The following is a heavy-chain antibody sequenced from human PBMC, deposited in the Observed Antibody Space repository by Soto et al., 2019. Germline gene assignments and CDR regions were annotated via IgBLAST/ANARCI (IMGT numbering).Heavy chain of an antibody. Sequence: GGSLRLSCAASGFTFSSYGMHWVRQAPGKGLEWVAVISYDGSNKYYADSVKGRFTISRDNSKNTLYLQMNSLRAEDTAVYYCAKDTIVGATQVFDYWGQGTLVTVSS. V-gene: IGHV3-30*18. D-gene: IGHD1-26*01. CDR2: ISYDGSNK. CDR3: AKDTIVGATQVFDY. CDR1: GFTFSSYG. J-gene: IGHJ4*02.